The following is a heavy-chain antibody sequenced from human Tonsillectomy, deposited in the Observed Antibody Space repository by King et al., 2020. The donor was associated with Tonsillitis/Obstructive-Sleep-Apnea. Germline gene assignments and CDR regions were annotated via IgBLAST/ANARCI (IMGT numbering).Heavy chain of an antibody. D-gene: IGHD3-3*01. J-gene: IGHJ6*03. Sequence: QLQESGPGLVKASETLSLTCTVSGDSISSTNHFWGWIRQPPGKGLEWIGSFFYSGSTYYNPSLKSRVTISVDTSKNQFSLKLSSVTAADTAVYYCARRLYYDFYIDVWGKGTTVTVSS. CDR1: GDSISSTNHF. CDR2: FFYSGST. V-gene: IGHV4-39*01. CDR3: ARRLYYDFYIDV.